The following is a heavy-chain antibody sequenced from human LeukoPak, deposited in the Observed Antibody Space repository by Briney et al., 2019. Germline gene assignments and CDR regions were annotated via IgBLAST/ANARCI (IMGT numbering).Heavy chain of an antibody. Sequence: HGESLKISCKGSGYSFTSYWIGWVRQMPGKGLEWMGIIYPGDSDTRYSPSFQGQVTISADKSISTAYLQWSSLKASDTAMYYCARLTYDSGSCGEPDPGQIDYWGQGTLVTVSS. CDR3: ARLTYDSGSCGEPDPGQIDY. V-gene: IGHV5-51*01. CDR1: GYSFTSYW. D-gene: IGHD1-26*01. CDR2: IYPGDSDT. J-gene: IGHJ4*02.